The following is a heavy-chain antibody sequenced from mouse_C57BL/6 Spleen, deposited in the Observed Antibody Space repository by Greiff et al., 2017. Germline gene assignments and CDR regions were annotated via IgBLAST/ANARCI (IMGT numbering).Heavy chain of an antibody. Sequence: EVKLVESGGGLVKPGGSLKLSCAASGFTFSDYGMHWVRQAPEKGLEWVAYISSGSSTIYYADTVKGRFTISRDNAKNTLFLQMTSLRSEDTAMYYCARGVYYGSSYDYFDYWGQGTTLTVSS. CDR1: GFTFSDYG. CDR2: ISSGSSTI. CDR3: ARGVYYGSSYDYFDY. J-gene: IGHJ2*01. D-gene: IGHD1-1*01. V-gene: IGHV5-17*01.